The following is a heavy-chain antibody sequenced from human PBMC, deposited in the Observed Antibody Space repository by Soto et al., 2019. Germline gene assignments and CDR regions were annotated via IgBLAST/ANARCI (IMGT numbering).Heavy chain of an antibody. CDR2: MNPNSGNT. Sequence: SVKVSCKASGYTFTSYDINWVRQATGQGLEWMGWMNPNSGNTGYAQKFQGRVTMTRNTSISTAYMELSSLRSEDTAVYYCAREHVVSDYYYYGMDVWGQGTTVTVSS. CDR1: GYTFTSYD. D-gene: IGHD3-22*01. V-gene: IGHV1-8*01. J-gene: IGHJ6*02. CDR3: AREHVVSDYYYYGMDV.